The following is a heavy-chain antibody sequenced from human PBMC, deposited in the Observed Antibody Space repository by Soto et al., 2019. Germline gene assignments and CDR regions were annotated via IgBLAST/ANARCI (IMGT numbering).Heavy chain of an antibody. CDR3: ARGWGGGYSCYDPLTDYHYGMDV. J-gene: IGHJ6*02. Sequence: GSRRLSCAASGFTFSSYSMHWVRQALGKGLEGVSSISSSSSYIYYADSVKGRFTISRDNAKNSLYLQMNSLRAEDTAVYYCARGWGGGYSCYDPLTDYHYGMDVGGQGTTVTVSS. CDR1: GFTFSSYS. CDR2: ISSSSSYI. V-gene: IGHV3-21*01. D-gene: IGHD5-12*01.